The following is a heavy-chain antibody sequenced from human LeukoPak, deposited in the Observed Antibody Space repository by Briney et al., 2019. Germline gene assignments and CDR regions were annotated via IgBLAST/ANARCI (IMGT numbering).Heavy chain of an antibody. CDR3: ASISDLLYYFDS. J-gene: IGHJ4*02. V-gene: IGHV3-66*01. CDR2: IYTGGNT. CDR1: GFTVSSNY. Sequence: QPGGSLRLSCAASGFTVSSNYMSWVRQSPGEGLEWVSLIYTGGNTYYADSMKGRFTLSRDNSKNTVYLQMSSLRVEDTAVYFCASISDLLYYFDSWGQGTLVTVSS.